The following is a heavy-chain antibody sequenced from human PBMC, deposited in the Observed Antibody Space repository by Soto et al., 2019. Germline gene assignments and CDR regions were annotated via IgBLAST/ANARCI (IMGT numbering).Heavy chain of an antibody. CDR3: ARTDNVGYYAY. V-gene: IGHV4-38-2*01. Sequence: SETLSLTCAVSGGSIISNYWWAWIRQSPGEGLVWIGSIYHSGTTYYNPSLESRVIISVDTSESRFAPRLTSVTAADSAVYYCARTDNVGYYAYWGQGTLVTVSS. J-gene: IGHJ4*02. CDR1: GGSIISNYW. CDR2: IYHSGTT. D-gene: IGHD3-3*01.